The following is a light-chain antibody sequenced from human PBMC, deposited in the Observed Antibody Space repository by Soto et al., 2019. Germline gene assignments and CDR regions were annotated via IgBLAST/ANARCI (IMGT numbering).Light chain of an antibody. CDR1: SSNIGAGYD. Sequence: QPVLTQPPSVSGAPGQRVTISCTGSSSNIGAGYDVHWYQQLPGTAPKLLIYGNSNRPSGVPDRFSGSKSGTSASLAITGLQAEDEADYYCQSYDSILSAWVFGGGTKLTVL. CDR2: GNS. J-gene: IGLJ3*02. CDR3: QSYDSILSAWV. V-gene: IGLV1-40*01.